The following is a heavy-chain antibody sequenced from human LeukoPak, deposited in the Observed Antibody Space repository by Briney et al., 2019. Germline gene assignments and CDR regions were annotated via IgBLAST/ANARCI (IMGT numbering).Heavy chain of an antibody. Sequence: PSETLSLTCTVSGGSISSAGYYWSWIRQPAGKGLEWIGRIYTSGSTNYNPSLKSRVTISVNTSKNQFSLKLSSVTAADTAVYYCARASVVPAVYYYMDVWGKGTTVTVSS. CDR2: IYTSGST. J-gene: IGHJ6*03. D-gene: IGHD2-2*01. CDR3: ARASVVPAVYYYMDV. CDR1: GGSISSAGYY. V-gene: IGHV4-61*02.